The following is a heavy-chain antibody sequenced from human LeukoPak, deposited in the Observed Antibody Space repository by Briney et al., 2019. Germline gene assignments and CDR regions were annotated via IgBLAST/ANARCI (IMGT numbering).Heavy chain of an antibody. D-gene: IGHD2-21*01. CDR2: ISWNSGSI. CDR1: GFTFDDYA. V-gene: IGHV3-9*01. J-gene: IGHJ4*02. Sequence: GGSLRLSCAASGFTFDDYAMHWVRQAPGKGLEWVSGISWNSGSIGYADSVKGRFTISRDNAKNSLYLQMNSLRAEDTALYYRAKEPSVGGVDYWGQGTLVTVSS. CDR3: AKEPSVGGVDY.